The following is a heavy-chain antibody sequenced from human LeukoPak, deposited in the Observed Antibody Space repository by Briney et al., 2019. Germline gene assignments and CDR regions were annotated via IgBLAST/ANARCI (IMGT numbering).Heavy chain of an antibody. J-gene: IGHJ2*01. CDR2: IYTSGST. CDR1: GGSISGYY. D-gene: IGHD5/OR15-5a*01. CDR3: AGVSYWYYSL. V-gene: IGHV4-4*07. Sequence: PSETLSLTCTVSGGSISGYYWSWIRQPTGKGLEWIGRIYTSGSTNYNPSLKSRVTMSVDTSKNQFSLKLSSMTAADTAVYYFAGVSYWYYSLGCLGLLVTVSA.